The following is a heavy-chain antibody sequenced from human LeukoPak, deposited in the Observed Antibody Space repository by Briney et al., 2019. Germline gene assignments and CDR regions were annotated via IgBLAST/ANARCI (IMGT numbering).Heavy chain of an antibody. CDR2: ISYDGSNK. CDR3: AKEGIDSGSNWFDP. Sequence: GRSLRLSCAASGFTFSNYGMHWVRQAPGKGLEWVAVISYDGSNKYYADSVKGRFTISRDNSKNTLYLQMNSLRAEDTAVYYCAKEGIDSGSNWFDPWGQGTLVTVSS. D-gene: IGHD6-6*01. J-gene: IGHJ5*02. V-gene: IGHV3-30*18. CDR1: GFTFSNYG.